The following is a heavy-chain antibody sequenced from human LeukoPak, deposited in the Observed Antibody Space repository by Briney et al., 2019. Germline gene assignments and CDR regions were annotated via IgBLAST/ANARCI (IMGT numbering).Heavy chain of an antibody. CDR3: ARIASHSSSWYDGGY. CDR1: GFTLSSYW. J-gene: IGHJ4*02. D-gene: IGHD6-13*01. V-gene: IGHV3-74*01. CDR2: INSDGSST. Sequence: GGSLRLSCAASGFTLSSYWMHWVRQAPGKGLVWVSRINSDGSSTTYADSVKGRFTISRDNAKNTLYLQMNSLRAEDTGVYYCARIASHSSSWYDGGYWGQGTLVTISS.